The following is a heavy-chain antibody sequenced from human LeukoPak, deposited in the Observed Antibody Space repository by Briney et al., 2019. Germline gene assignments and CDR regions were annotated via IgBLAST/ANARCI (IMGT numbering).Heavy chain of an antibody. V-gene: IGHV3-23*01. D-gene: IGHD6-6*01. CDR2: VTDSGGDT. CDR1: GFTFSSCA. J-gene: IGHJ4*02. Sequence: GGSLRLSCAASGFTFSSCAMSWVRQAPGKGLDWFSAVTDSGGDTYYADSLKGRFTISRDNSKNTLFLQMNSLRAEDTAVYYCVKGSSSSRPYYFDYWGQGTLVTVSS. CDR3: VKGSSSSRPYYFDY.